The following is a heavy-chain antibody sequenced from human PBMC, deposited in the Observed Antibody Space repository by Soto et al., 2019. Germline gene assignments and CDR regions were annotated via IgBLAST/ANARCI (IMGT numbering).Heavy chain of an antibody. V-gene: IGHV4-31*11. Sequence: SSETLSLTCAVSGGSISSGRYYWTWIRQLPGKGLEWIAYIFYSGSTYYNPSLKSRVSVSVDASKNQFSLKLTSVTAADTAVYYCARASYDVLTGYYIDYWGQGTLVTVSS. D-gene: IGHD3-9*01. CDR3: ARASYDVLTGYYIDY. CDR1: GGSISSGRYY. J-gene: IGHJ4*02. CDR2: IFYSGST.